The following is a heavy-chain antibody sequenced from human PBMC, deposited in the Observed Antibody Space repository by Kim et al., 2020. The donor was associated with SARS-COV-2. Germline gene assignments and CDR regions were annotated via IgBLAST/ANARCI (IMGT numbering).Heavy chain of an antibody. Sequence: ASVKVSCKVSGYTLTELSMHWVRQAPGKGLEWMGGFDPEDGETIYAQKFQGRVTMTEDTSTDTAYMELSSLRSEDTAVYYCAARPSITMVRGVMVPPDYWGQGTLVTVSS. J-gene: IGHJ4*02. D-gene: IGHD3-10*01. CDR2: FDPEDGET. CDR3: AARPSITMVRGVMVPPDY. V-gene: IGHV1-24*01. CDR1: GYTLTELS.